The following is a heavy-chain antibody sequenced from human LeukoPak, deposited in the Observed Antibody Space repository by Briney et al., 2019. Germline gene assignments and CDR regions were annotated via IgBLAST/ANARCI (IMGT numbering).Heavy chain of an antibody. CDR2: IIPILGIA. J-gene: IGHJ3*02. CDR1: GGTFSSYA. V-gene: IGHV1-69*04. D-gene: IGHD3-22*01. Sequence: ASVKVSCKASGGTFSSYAISWVRQAPGQGLEWMGRIIPILGIANYAQKFQGRVTITADKSTSTAYVELSSLRSEDTAVYYCAREKTYYYEGDAFDIWGQGTMVTVSS. CDR3: AREKTYYYEGDAFDI.